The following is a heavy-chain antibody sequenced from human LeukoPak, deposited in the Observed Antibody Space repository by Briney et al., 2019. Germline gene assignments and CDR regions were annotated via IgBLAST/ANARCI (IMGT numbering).Heavy chain of an antibody. CDR1: GITFSSHA. Sequence: QAGGSLRLSCAASGITFSSHAMTWVRQAPGKGLEWVAAIRGNGATTDYADSVKGRFTISRDNSKSTLYLQMNSLRAEDTAVYYCAKDIDFLLWFGELGVDWFDPWGQGTLVTVSS. J-gene: IGHJ5*02. D-gene: IGHD3-10*01. V-gene: IGHV3-23*01. CDR2: IRGNGATT. CDR3: AKDIDFLLWFGELGVDWFDP.